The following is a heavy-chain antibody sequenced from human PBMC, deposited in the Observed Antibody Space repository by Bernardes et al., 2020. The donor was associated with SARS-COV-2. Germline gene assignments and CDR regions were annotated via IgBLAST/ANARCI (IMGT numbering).Heavy chain of an antibody. J-gene: IGHJ4*02. CDR3: ASILRYFDWLLDY. Sequence: SETLSLTCAVYGGSFSGYYWSWIRQPPGKGLEWIGYIYYSGSTYYNPSLKSRVTISVDTSKNQFSLKLSSVTAADTAVYYCASILRYFDWLLDYWGQGTLVTVSS. CDR2: IYYSGST. CDR1: GGSFSGYY. V-gene: IGHV4-34*09. D-gene: IGHD3-9*01.